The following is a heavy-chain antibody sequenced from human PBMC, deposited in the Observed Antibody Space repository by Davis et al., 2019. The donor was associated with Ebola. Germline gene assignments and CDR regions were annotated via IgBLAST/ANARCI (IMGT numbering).Heavy chain of an antibody. CDR2: ISYDGSNK. Sequence: PGGSLRLSCAASGFTFSSYGMHWVRQAPGKGLEWVAVISYDGSNKYYADSVKGRFTISRDNSKNTLYLQMNSLRAEDTAVYYCARDLATVTPYYFDYWGQGTLVTVSS. J-gene: IGHJ4*02. CDR1: GFTFSSYG. V-gene: IGHV3-30*03. D-gene: IGHD4-17*01. CDR3: ARDLATVTPYYFDY.